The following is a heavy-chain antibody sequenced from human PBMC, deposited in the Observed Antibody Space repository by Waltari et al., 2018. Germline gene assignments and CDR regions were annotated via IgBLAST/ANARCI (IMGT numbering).Heavy chain of an antibody. CDR2: IWDDGSKK. CDR1: GFTFSSYG. J-gene: IGHJ6*03. Sequence: QVQLVESGGGVVQPGRSLRLSCAASGFTFSSYGMPWVRQAPGKGLEGVAFIWDDGSKKYYADSVKGRFTISRDNSKNTLYLQMNSLRAEDTAMYYCAKGVARDYYYYYMDVWGKGTTVTVSS. CDR3: AKGVARDYYYYYMDV. V-gene: IGHV3-30*02. D-gene: IGHD5-12*01.